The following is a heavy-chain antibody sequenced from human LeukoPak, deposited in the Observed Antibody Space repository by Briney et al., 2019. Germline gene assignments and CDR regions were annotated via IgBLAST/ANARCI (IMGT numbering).Heavy chain of an antibody. CDR1: GYTFTGYY. V-gene: IGHV1-2*06. D-gene: IGHD3-3*01. CDR3: ARIDYDFWSGSPVY. CDR2: INPNSGGT. Sequence: GASVKDSCKASGYTFTGYYMHRVRQAPGQGLEWMGRINPNSGGTNYAQKFQGRVTMTRDTSISTAYMELSRLRSDDTAVYYCARIDYDFWSGSPVYWGQGTLVTVSS. J-gene: IGHJ4*02.